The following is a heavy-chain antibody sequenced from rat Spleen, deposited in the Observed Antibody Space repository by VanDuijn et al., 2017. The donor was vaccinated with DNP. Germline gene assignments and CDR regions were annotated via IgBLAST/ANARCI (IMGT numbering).Heavy chain of an antibody. D-gene: IGHD1-3*01. Sequence: EVQLQESGPGLVKPSQSLSLTCSVPGYSIISDYWGWSRKFPGNKMEWIGHISYSGSTTYNPSLKSRISITRDTSKNQFFLQLNSVTTEDTATYYCARPNFGSPYYFDYWGQGVMVTVSS. V-gene: IGHV3-1*01. J-gene: IGHJ2*01. CDR3: ARPNFGSPYYFDY. CDR1: GYSIISDY. CDR2: ISYSGST.